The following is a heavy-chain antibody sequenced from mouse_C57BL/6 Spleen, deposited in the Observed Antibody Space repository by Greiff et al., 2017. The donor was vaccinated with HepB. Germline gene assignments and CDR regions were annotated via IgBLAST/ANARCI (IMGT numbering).Heavy chain of an antibody. V-gene: IGHV1-15*01. Sequence: VQLVESGAELVRPGASVTLSCKASGYTFTDYEMHWVKQTPVHGLEWIGAIDPETGGTAFNQKFKGKAILTADKSSSTAYMELRSLTSEDSAVYYCTRRRGSRYAMDYWGQGTSVTVSS. CDR2: IDPETGGT. J-gene: IGHJ4*01. CDR3: TRRRGSRYAMDY. CDR1: GYTFTDYE.